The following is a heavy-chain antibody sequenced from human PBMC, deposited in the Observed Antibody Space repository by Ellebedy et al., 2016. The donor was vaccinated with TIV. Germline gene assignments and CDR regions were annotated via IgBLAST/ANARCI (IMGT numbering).Heavy chain of an antibody. CDR2: INSDGSST. V-gene: IGHV3-74*01. Sequence: GESLKISCAASGFTFSSYWMHWVRQAPGKGLVWVSRINSDGSSTSYADSVKGRFTISRDNSKNTLYLQMNSLRAEDTAVYYCAKDLDVSSQWLGPDYWGQGTLVTVSS. J-gene: IGHJ4*02. CDR1: GFTFSSYW. CDR3: AKDLDVSSQWLGPDY. D-gene: IGHD6-19*01.